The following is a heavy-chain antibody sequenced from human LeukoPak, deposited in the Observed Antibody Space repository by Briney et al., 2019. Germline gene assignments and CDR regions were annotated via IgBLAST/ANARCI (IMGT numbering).Heavy chain of an antibody. CDR3: ARASSYSSSWYMGEYFQH. Sequence: GASVKVSCKASGYTFTSYDINWVRQATGQGLEWMGWMNPNSGNTGYAQKFQGRVTITRNTSISTAYMELSSLRSEDTAVYYCARASSYSSSWYMGEYFQHWGQGTLVTVSS. D-gene: IGHD6-13*01. CDR2: MNPNSGNT. CDR1: GYTFTSYD. V-gene: IGHV1-8*01. J-gene: IGHJ1*01.